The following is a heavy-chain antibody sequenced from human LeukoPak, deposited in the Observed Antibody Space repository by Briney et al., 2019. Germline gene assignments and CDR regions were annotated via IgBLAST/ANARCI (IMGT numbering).Heavy chain of an antibody. Sequence: ASVKVSCKASGYTFSRYGISWVRQAPGQGLEWMGWISAYNGNTNYAQKLQGRVTMTTDTSTSTAYMELRSLRSDDTAVYYCARIFLSVVAPKRWFDPWGQGTLVTVSS. CDR3: ARIFLSVVAPKRWFDP. V-gene: IGHV1-18*01. J-gene: IGHJ5*02. D-gene: IGHD4-23*01. CDR2: ISAYNGNT. CDR1: GYTFSRYG.